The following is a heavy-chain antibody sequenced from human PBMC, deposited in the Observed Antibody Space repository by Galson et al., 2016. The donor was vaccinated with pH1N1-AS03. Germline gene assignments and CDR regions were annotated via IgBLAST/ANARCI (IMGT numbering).Heavy chain of an antibody. CDR2: INAGNGNT. J-gene: IGHJ6*02. CDR1: GYNFISYV. CDR3: ARGRGSYGMDV. Sequence: SVKVSCKASGYNFISYVMHWVRQAPGQRLEWMGWINAGNGNTTYSQSFQGRVTSTRDTSASKAYMELSSLRSEDTAVYYCARGRGSYGMDVWGQGTTVTVSS. D-gene: IGHD1-26*01. V-gene: IGHV1-3*01.